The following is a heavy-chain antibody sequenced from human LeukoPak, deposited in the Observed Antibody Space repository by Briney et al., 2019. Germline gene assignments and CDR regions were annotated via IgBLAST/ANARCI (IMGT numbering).Heavy chain of an antibody. CDR2: VRSKANSYAT. D-gene: IGHD6-19*01. CDR3: TRLGAVAGTDDY. Sequence: AGGSLRLSCAASGFIFSGSAMHWVRQASGKGLEWVGRVRSKANSYATAYAASVKGGFTISRDDSKNTAYLQMNSLKTEDTAVYCCTRLGAVAGTDDYWGQGTLVTVSS. J-gene: IGHJ4*02. CDR1: GFIFSGSA. V-gene: IGHV3-73*01.